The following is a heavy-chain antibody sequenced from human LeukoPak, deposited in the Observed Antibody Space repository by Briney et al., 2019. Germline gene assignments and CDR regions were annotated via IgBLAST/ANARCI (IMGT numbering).Heavy chain of an antibody. V-gene: IGHV3-64*01. CDR1: VFTFSVYT. CDR2: ISSNGGSK. D-gene: IGHD6-19*01. J-gene: IGHJ4*02. Sequence: TGGALRVSCAASVFTFSVYTMSWGRQAPGRGLGYVSTISSNGGSKYYAKSVKGRFTISRDDSKNTLYLQMASLRAEDMAVYYCVRDRGGSGWYYFDLWGQGTLVTVSS. CDR3: VRDRGGSGWYYFDL.